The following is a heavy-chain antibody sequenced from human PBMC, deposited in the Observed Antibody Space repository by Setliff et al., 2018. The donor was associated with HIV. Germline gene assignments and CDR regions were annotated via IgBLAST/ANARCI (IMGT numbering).Heavy chain of an antibody. CDR1: GYDFTAYA. CDR3: ARYAASGTGWLDP. D-gene: IGHD2-8*02. Sequence: ASVKVSCKASGYDFTAYAISWVRQAPGQGLEWMGRIGGDNANIKFAQSFQGRVTMTTDTSTNTAYLELTSLRSDDTAVYYCARYAASGTGWLDPWGQGTQVTVSS. J-gene: IGHJ5*02. CDR2: IGGDNANI. V-gene: IGHV1-18*01.